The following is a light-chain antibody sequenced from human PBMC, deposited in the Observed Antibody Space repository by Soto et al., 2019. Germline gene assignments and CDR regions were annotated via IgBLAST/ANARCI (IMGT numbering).Light chain of an antibody. CDR3: QHYNNWPRT. CDR2: GAS. J-gene: IGKJ2*01. Sequence: EIVMTQSRATLSVSPGERATLSCRASQSISSNLAWYQRKPGQAPRLLIYGASTRATGIPARFSGSGSGTEFTLTISSLQSEDFAVYFCQHYNNWPRTFGQGTKLEIK. CDR1: QSISSN. V-gene: IGKV3-15*01.